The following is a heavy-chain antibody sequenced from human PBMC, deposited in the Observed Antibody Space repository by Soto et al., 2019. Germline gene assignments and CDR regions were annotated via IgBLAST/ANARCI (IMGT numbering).Heavy chain of an antibody. J-gene: IGHJ6*02. Sequence: RESLKISCKGSGYSFTSYWIGLVRQMPGKGLEWMGIIYPGDSDTRYSPSFQGQVTISADKSISTAYLQWSSLKASDTAMYYCARHPPRTTFDNYYYYGMDVWGQGTTVTVSS. CDR3: ARHPPRTTFDNYYYYGMDV. D-gene: IGHD3-10*02. CDR1: GYSFTSYW. V-gene: IGHV5-51*01. CDR2: IYPGDSDT.